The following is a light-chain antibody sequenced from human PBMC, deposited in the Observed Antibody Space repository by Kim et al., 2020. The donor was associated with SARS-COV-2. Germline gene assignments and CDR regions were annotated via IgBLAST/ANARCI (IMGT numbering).Light chain of an antibody. CDR3: QVWDSSSDHPV. V-gene: IGLV3-21*04. CDR1: NIGSKS. J-gene: IGLJ2*01. CDR2: YDS. Sequence: SYELTQPPSVSVAPGKTARITCGGNNIGSKSVHWYQQKPGQAPVLVIYYDSDRPSGIPERFSGSNSGNTATLTISRVAAGDAADYYCQVWDSSSDHPVFG.